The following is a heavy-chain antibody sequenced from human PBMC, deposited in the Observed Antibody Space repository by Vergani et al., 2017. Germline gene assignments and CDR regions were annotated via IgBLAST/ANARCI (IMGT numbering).Heavy chain of an antibody. D-gene: IGHD2-2*03. Sequence: QVQLVQSGAEVKKPGSSVKVSCKASGGTFSSYAISWVRQAPGQGLEWMGGIIPIFVTANYAQKFQGRVTITADESTSTAYMELSSLRSEDTPVYYCARECGYCSSTSCYGWFDPWGQGTLVTVSS. V-gene: IGHV1-69*01. CDR1: GGTFSSYA. J-gene: IGHJ5*02. CDR3: ARECGYCSSTSCYGWFDP. CDR2: IIPIFVTA.